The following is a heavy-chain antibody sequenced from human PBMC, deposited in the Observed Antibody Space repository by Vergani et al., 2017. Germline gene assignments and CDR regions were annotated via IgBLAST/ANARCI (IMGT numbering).Heavy chain of an antibody. V-gene: IGHV4-59*01. CDR3: ARGRTGXFDY. D-gene: IGHD7-27*01. CDR2: IYYSGST. J-gene: IGHJ4*02. Sequence: QVQLQESGPGLVKPSETLSLTCTVSGGSISSYYWSWIRQPPGKGLEWIGYIYYSGSTNYNPSLKSRVTISVDTSKNQFSLKLSSVTAADTAVYYCARGRTGXFDYWGQGTLVTVSS. CDR1: GGSISSYY.